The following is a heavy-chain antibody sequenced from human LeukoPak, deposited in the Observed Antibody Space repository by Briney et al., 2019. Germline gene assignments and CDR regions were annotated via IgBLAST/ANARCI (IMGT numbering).Heavy chain of an antibody. J-gene: IGHJ4*02. CDR2: ICGHGISI. V-gene: IGHV3-23*01. D-gene: IGHD3-10*01. Sequence: GGSLRLSCEASGFTFSNYAMSWVRQAPGKGLEWVSGICGHGISIYYADSVKGRFTISRDNSKSTLYLVMNSLRAEDTAVYYCAKEDGNYDSRRYYYFDYWGQGTLVTVSS. CDR3: AKEDGNYDSRRYYYFDY. CDR1: GFTFSNYA.